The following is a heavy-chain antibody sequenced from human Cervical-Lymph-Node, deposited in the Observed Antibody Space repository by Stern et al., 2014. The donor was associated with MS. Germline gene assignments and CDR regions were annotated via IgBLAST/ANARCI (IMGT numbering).Heavy chain of an antibody. D-gene: IGHD2/OR15-2a*01. J-gene: IGHJ4*01. CDR2: IYYSGST. CDR3: ARDKGMFFL. CDR1: GGPITNYY. V-gene: IGHV4-59*01. Sequence: QVQLQESGPGLVKPSETLSLSCTVSGGPITNYYRSWVRQPPGKGLEWIGYIYYSGSTNYNPSLKSRVTISVDTSKNQFSLKLSSVTAADTAVYYCARDKGMFFLWGQGTLVTVSS.